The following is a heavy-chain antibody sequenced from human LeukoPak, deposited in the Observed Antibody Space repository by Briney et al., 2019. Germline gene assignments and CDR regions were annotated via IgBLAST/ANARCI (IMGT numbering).Heavy chain of an antibody. J-gene: IGHJ4*02. V-gene: IGHV3-23*01. CDR2: ISGSGGST. D-gene: IGHD2-2*01. CDR1: GFTFSSYA. Sequence: GGSLRLSCAASGFTFSSYAMSWVRQAPGKGLEWVSAISGSGGSTYYADSVKGRLTISRDNSKNTLYLQMNSLRAEDTAVYYCAKDRYCSSTSCSIFDYWGQGTLVTVSS. CDR3: AKDRYCSSTSCSIFDY.